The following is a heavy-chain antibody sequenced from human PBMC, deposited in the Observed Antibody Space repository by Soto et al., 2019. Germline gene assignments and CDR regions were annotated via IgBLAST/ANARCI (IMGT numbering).Heavy chain of an antibody. D-gene: IGHD6-13*01. J-gene: IGHJ5*02. CDR3: ARGPTAASGWFDP. V-gene: IGHV4-59*12. CDR2: SHHSGYI. Sequence: PSETLSLTCTVSGASTSRYYWGWVRQPPGRGLEWIGFSHHSGYISYSPSLKSRVTMSVEPSKNQFSLKLTSVTAADTAVYYCARGPTAASGWFDPWGQGTLVTVSS. CDR1: GASTSRYY.